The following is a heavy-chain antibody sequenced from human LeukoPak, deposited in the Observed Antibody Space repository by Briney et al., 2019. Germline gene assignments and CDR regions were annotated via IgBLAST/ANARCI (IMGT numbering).Heavy chain of an antibody. Sequence: ASVKVSCKASGYTFTSYAMHWVRQAPGQRLEWMGWINAGNGNTKYSQKFQSRVTITRDTSASTAYMQLSSLRSEDTAVYYCARGPQLLWFGELPGPLDYWGQGTLVTVSS. CDR1: GYTFTSYA. D-gene: IGHD3-10*01. CDR2: INAGNGNT. CDR3: ARGPQLLWFGELPGPLDY. V-gene: IGHV1-3*01. J-gene: IGHJ4*02.